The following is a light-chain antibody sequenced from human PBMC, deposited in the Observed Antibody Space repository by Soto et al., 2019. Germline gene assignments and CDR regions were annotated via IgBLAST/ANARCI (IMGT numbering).Light chain of an antibody. J-gene: IGKJ5*01. Sequence: EIVLTQSPATLSLSPEERATLSCRASQRVSSYLAWYQQKPGQAPRLLIYDASNRATGIPARFSGSGSGTDFTLTISSLEPEDFAVYYCQQRSNWPPITFGQGTRLEMK. CDR3: QQRSNWPPIT. CDR1: QRVSSY. V-gene: IGKV3-11*01. CDR2: DAS.